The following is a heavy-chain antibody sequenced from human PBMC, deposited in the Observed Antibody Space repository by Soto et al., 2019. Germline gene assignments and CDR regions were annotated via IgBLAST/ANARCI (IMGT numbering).Heavy chain of an antibody. CDR3: ATQTISYTWRV. CDR2: LSRGDER. Sequence: PSETLSLTCTVSGAPITTTKWWAWVRLPPGKGLEWIGELSRGDERSSNPSLEGRFTMSLDKSNNHFSLKLTSVTAADTAIYYCATQTISYTWRVWGRGTSVTVS. CDR1: GAPITTTKW. J-gene: IGHJ6*02. V-gene: IGHV4-4*02. D-gene: IGHD4-4*01.